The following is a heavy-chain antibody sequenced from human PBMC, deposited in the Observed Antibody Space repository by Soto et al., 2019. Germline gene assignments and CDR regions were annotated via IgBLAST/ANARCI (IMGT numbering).Heavy chain of an antibody. Sequence: KTSETLSLTCTLSGASITSTTYFWAWIRQPPGRGLEWVGSIHYSGKTHYNPSLKNRVTISVDRSKNQFSLQMTSVTAADTAVYYCAKNLPRTGRFDYWGQGTLVTVSS. CDR2: IHYSGKT. V-gene: IGHV4-39*01. J-gene: IGHJ4*02. CDR1: GASITSTTYF. CDR3: AKNLPRTGRFDY.